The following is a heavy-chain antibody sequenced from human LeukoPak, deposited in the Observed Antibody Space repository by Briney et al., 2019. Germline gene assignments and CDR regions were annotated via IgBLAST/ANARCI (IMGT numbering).Heavy chain of an antibody. CDR1: GGSISSGDYY. V-gene: IGHV4-30-4*01. Sequence: SETLSLTCTVYGGSISSGDYYWSWIRQPPGKGLEWIGYIYYSGSTYYNPSLKSRVTISVDTSKNQFSLKLSSVTAADTAVYYCAAGVGLGWFDPWGQGTLVTVSS. D-gene: IGHD3-3*01. J-gene: IGHJ5*02. CDR3: AAGVGLGWFDP. CDR2: IYYSGST.